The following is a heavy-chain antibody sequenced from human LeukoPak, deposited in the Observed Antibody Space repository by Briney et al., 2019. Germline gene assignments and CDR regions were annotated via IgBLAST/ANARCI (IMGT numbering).Heavy chain of an antibody. CDR1: GYTFTGYY. Sequence: GGSLRLSCAASGYTFTGYYMHWVRQAPGQGPEWMGWINPNSGGTNYTQKFQGRVTMTRDTSISTAYMELSRLRSDDTAVYYCARELLWFGELSNWFDPWGQGTLVTVSS. CDR2: INPNSGGT. V-gene: IGHV1-2*02. CDR3: ARELLWFGELSNWFDP. D-gene: IGHD3-10*01. J-gene: IGHJ5*02.